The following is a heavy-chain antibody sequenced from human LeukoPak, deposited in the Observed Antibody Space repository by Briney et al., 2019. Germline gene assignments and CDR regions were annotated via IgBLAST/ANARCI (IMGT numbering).Heavy chain of an antibody. J-gene: IGHJ3*02. D-gene: IGHD2-15*01. V-gene: IGHV3-48*03. CDR1: GFTFSSYE. CDR3: ARELLGYCSGGSCPGGFDI. Sequence: GGSLRLSCAASGFTFSSYEMNWVRQAPGKGLEWVSYISSSGSTIYYADSVKGRFTISRDNAKNSLYLQMNSLRAEDTAVYYCARELLGYCSGGSCPGGFDIWGQGTMVTVSS. CDR2: ISSSGSTI.